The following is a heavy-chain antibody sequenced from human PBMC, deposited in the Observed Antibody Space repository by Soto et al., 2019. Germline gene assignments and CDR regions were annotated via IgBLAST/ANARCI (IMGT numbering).Heavy chain of an antibody. V-gene: IGHV1-69*01. J-gene: IGHJ4*02. Sequence: QVQLVQSGAEVKKPGSSVKVSCKASGGTFSSYRINWVRQAPGQGLEWVGGIVPIYRTADYAQKFQGRVTITADESARTSYMELRSLKSQDTAVYYCVRDSGATLSSSWGQGTLVTVSS. CDR3: VRDSGATLSSS. D-gene: IGHD6-13*01. CDR2: IVPIYRTA. CDR1: GGTFSSYR.